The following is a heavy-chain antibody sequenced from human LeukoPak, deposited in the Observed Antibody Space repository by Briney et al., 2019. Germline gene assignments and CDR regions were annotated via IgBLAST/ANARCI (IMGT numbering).Heavy chain of an antibody. CDR1: GFTLGAYW. CDR3: ARFGELFYYFDY. CDR2: IKQDGSEK. J-gene: IGHJ4*02. Sequence: PGGSLRLSCAASGFTLGAYWMNWVRQAPGKGLEWVANIKQDGSEKYYVDSVKGRFTISRDNAKNSLYLQMNSLRAEDTAVYYCARFGELFYYFDYWGQGTLVTVSS. D-gene: IGHD3-10*01. V-gene: IGHV3-7*01.